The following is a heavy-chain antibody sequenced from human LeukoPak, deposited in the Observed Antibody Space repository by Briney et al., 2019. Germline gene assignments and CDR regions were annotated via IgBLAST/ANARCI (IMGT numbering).Heavy chain of an antibody. CDR1: GGTFSSYA. CDR2: IIPILGIA. J-gene: IGHJ4*02. CDR3: ARGATAMASNDY. V-gene: IGHV1-69*04. D-gene: IGHD5-18*01. Sequence: SVKVSCKASGGTFSSYAISWVRQAPGQGLEWMGRIIPILGIANYAQKFQGRVTITADKSTSTAYMELSSLRSEDTAVYYCARGATAMASNDYWGQGTLVTVSS.